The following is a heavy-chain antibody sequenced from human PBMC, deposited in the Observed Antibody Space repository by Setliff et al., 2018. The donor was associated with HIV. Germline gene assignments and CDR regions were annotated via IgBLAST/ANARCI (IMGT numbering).Heavy chain of an antibody. CDR1: GYMFIAYG. Sequence: SVKVSCKTSGYMFIAYGMSWVRQAPGQGLEWMGGIIPIFGTANYAQKFQGRVTITADESTSTAYMELTSVTAADTAVYYCARHDCGGDCSINWFDPWGQGTLVTVSS. D-gene: IGHD2-21*02. J-gene: IGHJ5*02. V-gene: IGHV1-69*13. CDR2: IIPIFGTA. CDR3: ARHDCGGDCSINWFDP.